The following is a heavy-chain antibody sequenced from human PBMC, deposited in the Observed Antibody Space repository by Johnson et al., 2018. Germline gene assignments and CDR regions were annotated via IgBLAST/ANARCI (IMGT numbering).Heavy chain of an antibody. CDR2: ISGSGGST. CDR1: GFTFSSYA. D-gene: IGHD6-19*01. CDR3: AKVDRYSSGWYEAFDI. V-gene: IGHV3-23*04. Sequence: VQLVESGGGLVQPGGSLRLSCAASGFTFSSYAMSWVRQAPGKGLEWVSAISGSGGSTYYADSVKGRFTISRDNSKNTLYLQMNSLRAEDTAVYYCAKVDRYSSGWYEAFDIWGQGTMVTVSS. J-gene: IGHJ3*02.